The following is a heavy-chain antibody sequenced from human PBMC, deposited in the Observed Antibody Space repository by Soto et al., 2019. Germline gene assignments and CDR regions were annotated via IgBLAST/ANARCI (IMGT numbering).Heavy chain of an antibody. CDR2: ISGSGGST. CDR1: GFTFSSYA. J-gene: IGHJ4*02. Sequence: PGGSLRLCCAASGFTFSSYAMSWVRQAPGKGLEWVSAISGSGGSTYYADSVKGRFTISRDNSKNTLYLQMNSLRAEDTAVYYCATIMVRGVHPDYWGQGTLVTVSS. D-gene: IGHD3-10*01. CDR3: ATIMVRGVHPDY. V-gene: IGHV3-23*01.